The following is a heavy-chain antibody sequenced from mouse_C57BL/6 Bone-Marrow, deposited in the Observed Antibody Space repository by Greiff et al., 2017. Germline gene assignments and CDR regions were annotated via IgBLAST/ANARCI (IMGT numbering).Heavy chain of an antibody. Sequence: EVMLVESGGGLVKPGGSLKLSCAASGFTFSDYGMHWVRQAPEKGLEWVAYISSGSSTIYYADTVKGRFTISRDNAKNTLFLQMTSLRSEDTARYYCARRYYGGFAYWGQGTLVTVSA. D-gene: IGHD1-1*01. CDR1: GFTFSDYG. CDR2: ISSGSSTI. V-gene: IGHV5-17*01. CDR3: ARRYYGGFAY. J-gene: IGHJ3*01.